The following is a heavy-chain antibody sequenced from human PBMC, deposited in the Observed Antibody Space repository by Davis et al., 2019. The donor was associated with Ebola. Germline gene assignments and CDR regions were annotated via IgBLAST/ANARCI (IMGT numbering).Heavy chain of an antibody. Sequence: GESLKISCAASGFTFSQYNINWVRQAPGKGLEWVSYISSGGATIYYADSVKGRFTVSRDNAKNSLYLQMNSLRDEDTAVYYCARDTSTTGWGIDYWGQGTVVTVSS. J-gene: IGHJ4*02. CDR3: ARDTSTTGWGIDY. CDR1: GFTFSQYN. D-gene: IGHD6-19*01. V-gene: IGHV3-48*02. CDR2: ISSGGATI.